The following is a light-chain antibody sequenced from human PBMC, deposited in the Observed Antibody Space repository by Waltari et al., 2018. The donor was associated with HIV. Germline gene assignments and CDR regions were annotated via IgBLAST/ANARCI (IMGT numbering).Light chain of an antibody. J-gene: IGLJ2*01. Sequence: SVLTQPPSASGTPGQRVTISCSGSSSNIGSNYVFWYQQLPGTAPRLLMHRHNHRASGVPDRFSDSTSGTSASLAISGLRSEDEADYYCATWDDSLSGVLFGGGTKLTVL. CDR3: ATWDDSLSGVL. V-gene: IGLV1-47*01. CDR1: SSNIGSNY. CDR2: RHN.